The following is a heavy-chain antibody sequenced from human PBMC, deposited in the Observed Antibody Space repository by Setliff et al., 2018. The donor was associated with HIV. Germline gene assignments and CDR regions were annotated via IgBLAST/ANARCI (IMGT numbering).Heavy chain of an antibody. CDR3: ARFLHNWLDP. CDR1: GASVSSYY. V-gene: IGHV4-4*07. CDR2: FYSSGGT. J-gene: IGHJ5*02. Sequence: SETLSLTCSVSGASVSSYYWTWIRRPAGKGLEWIGRFYSSGGTYYNPSFDSRVSMSIDTSKNQFLLKLTSVTAADTAVYYCARFLHNWLDPWGQGTLVTVSS.